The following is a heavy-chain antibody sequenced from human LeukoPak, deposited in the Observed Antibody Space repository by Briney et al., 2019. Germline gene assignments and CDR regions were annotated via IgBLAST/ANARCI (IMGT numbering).Heavy chain of an antibody. CDR3: ATGLERLLWSLGGMDV. CDR2: FDPEDGET. CDR1: VYTLTELS. V-gene: IGHV1-24*01. D-gene: IGHD3-10*01. Sequence: GASVKVSCKVSVYTLTELSMHWVRQAPGKGLEWMGGFDPEDGETIYAQKFQGRVTMTEDTSTDTAYMELSSLRSEDTAVYYCATGLERLLWSLGGMDVWGQGTTVTVSS. J-gene: IGHJ6*02.